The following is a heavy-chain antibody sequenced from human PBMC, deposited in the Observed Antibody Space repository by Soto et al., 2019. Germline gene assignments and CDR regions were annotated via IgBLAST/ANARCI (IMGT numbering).Heavy chain of an antibody. Sequence: HLQLQESGPGLVKPSETLSLTGTVSGGSISSSSYYWGWIRQPPGKGLEWIGSIYYRGSTYYNPSLKRRVTISADPSKNQCSLKLSSVTAADTAVYYCARHRDYGRSYQGELDYWGQGTLVTVSS. CDR3: ARHRDYGRSYQGELDY. V-gene: IGHV4-39*01. CDR2: IYYRGST. D-gene: IGHD4-17*01. J-gene: IGHJ4*02. CDR1: GGSISSSSYY.